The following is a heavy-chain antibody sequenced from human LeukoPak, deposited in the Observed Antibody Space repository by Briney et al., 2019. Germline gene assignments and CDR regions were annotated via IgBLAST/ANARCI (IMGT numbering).Heavy chain of an antibody. V-gene: IGHV3-74*01. D-gene: IGHD3-10*01. Sequence: PGGSLRLSCAASGFTFSSYWMHWVRQAPGKGLLWVSRINSDGSSISYAGSVKGRFTISRDNSKNTLYLQMNSLRAEDTAVYYCAKSLWFGELFPFDYWGQGTLVTVSS. CDR1: GFTFSSYW. J-gene: IGHJ4*02. CDR2: INSDGSSI. CDR3: AKSLWFGELFPFDY.